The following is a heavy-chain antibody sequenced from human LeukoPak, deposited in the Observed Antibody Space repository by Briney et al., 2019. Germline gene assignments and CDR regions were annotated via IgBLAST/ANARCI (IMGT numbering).Heavy chain of an antibody. Sequence: GGSLRLSCAASGFTFSSYAMHWVRQAPGKGLEYVSAISSNGGSTYYASSVKGRFTISRDNSKNTLYLQMGSLRAEDMAVYYCARELEDGAFDYWGQGTLVTVSS. J-gene: IGHJ4*02. V-gene: IGHV3-64*01. CDR1: GFTFSSYA. CDR2: ISSNGGST. CDR3: ARELEDGAFDY.